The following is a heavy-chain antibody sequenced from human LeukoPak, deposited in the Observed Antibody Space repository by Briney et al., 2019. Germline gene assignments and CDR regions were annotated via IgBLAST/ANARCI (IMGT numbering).Heavy chain of an antibody. CDR2: IRYDGSNK. V-gene: IGHV3-30*02. D-gene: IGHD3-10*02. J-gene: IGHJ4*02. CDR1: GFTFSNAW. CDR3: AKDLGFWEVFGYFDY. Sequence: GGSLRLSCAASGFTFSNAWMSWVRQAPGKGLEWLAFIRYDGSNKYNADSVKGRFTISRDNSKNTLYLQMNSLRAEDTAVYYCAKDLGFWEVFGYFDYWGQGTLVTVSS.